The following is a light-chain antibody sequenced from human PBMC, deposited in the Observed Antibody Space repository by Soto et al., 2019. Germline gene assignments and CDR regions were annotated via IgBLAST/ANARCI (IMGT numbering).Light chain of an antibody. CDR3: AAWAHSVNGWV. V-gene: IGLV1-44*01. Sequence: QLVLTQPPSASGTPGQRVTISCSGSSSNIGSNTVNWYQQLPGTAPKLLIYSNNHRTSGFPDRFSGYNDGTSASLAISGLQSEDEADYYCAAWAHSVNGWVFGGGTQLTVL. CDR2: SNN. J-gene: IGLJ3*02. CDR1: SSNIGSNT.